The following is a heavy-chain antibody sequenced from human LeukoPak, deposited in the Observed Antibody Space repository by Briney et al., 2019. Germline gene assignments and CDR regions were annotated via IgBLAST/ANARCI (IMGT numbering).Heavy chain of an antibody. CDR3: ARGGDIAVVPAAMVGP. D-gene: IGHD2-2*01. Sequence: SVKVSCKASGGTFSSYAISWVRQAPGQGLEWMGGIIPIFGTANYAQKFQGRVTITADESTSTAYMELSSLRSEDTAVYYCARGGDIAVVPAAMVGPWGQGTLVTVSS. CDR1: GGTFSSYA. CDR2: IIPIFGTA. J-gene: IGHJ5*02. V-gene: IGHV1-69*13.